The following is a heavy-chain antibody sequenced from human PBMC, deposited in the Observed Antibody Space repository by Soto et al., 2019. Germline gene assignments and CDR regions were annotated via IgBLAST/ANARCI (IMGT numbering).Heavy chain of an antibody. CDR1: GYSFTSFL. CDR2: IDPSDSYT. V-gene: IGHV5-10-1*01. D-gene: IGHD3-22*01. J-gene: IGHJ3*02. CDR3: ARGTASITMMTTAQADAFDI. Sequence: GESLKISCKGSGYSFTSFLISCVRQVPGKGLEEMGRIDPSDSYTNYSPSFQGHVTISADKSISTAYLQWSSLKASDTAMYYCARGTASITMMTTAQADAFDIWGQGTMVTVSS.